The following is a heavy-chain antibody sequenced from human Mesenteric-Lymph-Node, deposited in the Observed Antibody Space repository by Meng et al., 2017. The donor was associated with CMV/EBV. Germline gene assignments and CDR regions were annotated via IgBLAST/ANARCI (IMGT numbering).Heavy chain of an antibody. D-gene: IGHD3-10*01. Sequence: QLHLLESGPRLVKPSETLSLKCTVSGGSISSSWHYWGWIRQPPGKGLEWIGSIFYSGSAHYNPALESRVTISIDKSKNEFFLNLGSVTAADTAMYFCARDTLTYSYGPGWIDPWGQGTLVTVSS. J-gene: IGHJ5*02. V-gene: IGHV4-39*02. CDR3: ARDTLTYSYGPGWIDP. CDR1: GGSISSSWHY. CDR2: IFYSGSA.